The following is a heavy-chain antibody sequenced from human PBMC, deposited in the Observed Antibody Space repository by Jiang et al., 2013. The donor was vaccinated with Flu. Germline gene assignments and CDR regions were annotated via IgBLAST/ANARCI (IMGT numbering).Heavy chain of an antibody. CDR2: ISYDGSNK. V-gene: IGHV3-30-3*01. CDR1: GFTFSSYA. J-gene: IGHJ5*02. CDR3: ARERIVVVVAATQNWFDP. D-gene: IGHD2-15*01. Sequence: SGFTFSSYAMHWVRQAPGKGLEWVAVISYDGSNKYYADSVKGRFTISRDNSKNTLYLQMNSLRAEDTAVYYCARERIVVVVAATQNWFDPWGQGTLVTVSS.